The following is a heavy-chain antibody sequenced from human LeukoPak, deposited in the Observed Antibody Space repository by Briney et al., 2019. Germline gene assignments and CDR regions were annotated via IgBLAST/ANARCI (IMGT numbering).Heavy chain of an antibody. CDR3: AKYGPQDSGSSHFDY. V-gene: IGHV3-23*01. CDR2: IRDSGSST. Sequence: GGSLRLSCTASGFTFSSYAMSWVRQAPGKGLEWVSAIRDSGSSTHYADSVKGRFTTSRDNSKNTLFSQMNSLRAEDTAIYYCAKYGPQDSGSSHFDYWGQGALVTVSS. D-gene: IGHD1-26*01. J-gene: IGHJ4*02. CDR1: GFTFSSYA.